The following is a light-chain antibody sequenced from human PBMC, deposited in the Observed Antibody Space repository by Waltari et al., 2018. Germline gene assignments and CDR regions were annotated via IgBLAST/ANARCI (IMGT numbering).Light chain of an antibody. V-gene: IGKV4-1*01. J-gene: IGKJ2*01. CDR1: QTVLDSSTNKNY. CDR3: QQYYDIPYT. CDR2: WAS. Sequence: DIVMTQSPDSLAVSLGERATINCRSGQTVLDSSTNKNYVAWYQQKTGQPPKRLIYWASTRESGVPGRCSGSGSGTEFTLTVSSLQAEDVAVYYCQQYYDIPYTFGQGTKLEI.